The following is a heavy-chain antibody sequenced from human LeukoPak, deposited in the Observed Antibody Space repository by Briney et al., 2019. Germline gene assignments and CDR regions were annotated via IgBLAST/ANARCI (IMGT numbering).Heavy chain of an antibody. J-gene: IGHJ4*02. D-gene: IGHD5-12*01. CDR1: GFTFSSYW. V-gene: IGHV3-74*03. Sequence: PGGSLRLSCAASGFTFSSYWMHWGREAPGEGLGWVSRINSDGSSITYADSVKGGFTISRDNAKNTLYLQMTSLRVDDTAVYYCAREGRVSGYDFDCWGQGPLVTVSS. CDR2: INSDGSSI. CDR3: AREGRVSGYDFDC.